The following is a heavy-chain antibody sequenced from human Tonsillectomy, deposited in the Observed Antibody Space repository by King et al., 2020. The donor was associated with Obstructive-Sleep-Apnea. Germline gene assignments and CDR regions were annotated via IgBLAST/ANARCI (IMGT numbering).Heavy chain of an antibody. CDR2: IDWSGGNT. CDR1: GFSSDDYA. CDR3: ARDRGSS. Sequence: VQLVESGGGVVRPGGSLRLSCAASGFSSDDYAMSWVRQGLGKGLEWGLGIDWSGGNTGYAESLKGRFTISRDNVRNSLYLEMNSLRVEDTALYYCARDRGSSWGQGILVTVSS. V-gene: IGHV3-20*04. J-gene: IGHJ4*02. D-gene: IGHD6-13*01.